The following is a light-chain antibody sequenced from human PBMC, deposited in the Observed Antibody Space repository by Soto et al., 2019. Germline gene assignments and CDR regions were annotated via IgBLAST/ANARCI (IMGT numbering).Light chain of an antibody. CDR2: GAS. Sequence: EIVWTQSPGTLSLSPRERATLSCRASQSVSTSYLAWYQQKPGQAPRLIIYGASSRATGIPDRFSGSGSGTDFTLTISRLEPEDFAVYYCQQYGSSPTFGPGTKVDIK. CDR3: QQYGSSPT. J-gene: IGKJ3*01. V-gene: IGKV3-20*01. CDR1: QSVSTSY.